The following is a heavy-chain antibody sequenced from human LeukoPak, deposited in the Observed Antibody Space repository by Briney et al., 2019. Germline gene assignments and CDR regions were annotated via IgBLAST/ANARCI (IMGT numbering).Heavy chain of an antibody. CDR2: INWNGGST. CDR3: ARSGILWFGELAP. D-gene: IGHD3-10*01. J-gene: IGHJ5*02. CDR1: GFTFDDYG. Sequence: GGSLRLSCAASGFTFDDYGMRWVRHAPGKGLEWVYGINWNGGSTGYADSVKGRFTISRDNAKNSLYLQMNSLRAEDTALYYCARSGILWFGELAPWGQGTLVTVSS. V-gene: IGHV3-20*04.